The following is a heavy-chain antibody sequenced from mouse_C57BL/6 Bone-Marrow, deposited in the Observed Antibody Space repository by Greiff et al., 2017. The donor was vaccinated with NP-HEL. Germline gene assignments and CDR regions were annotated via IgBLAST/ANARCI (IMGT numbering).Heavy chain of an antibody. V-gene: IGHV1-19*01. CDR3: ARPDYGAY. J-gene: IGHJ3*01. D-gene: IGHD1-1*01. CDR2: INPSNDGT. CDR1: GYTFTDYY. Sequence: EVQLQQSGPVLVKPGASVKMSCKASGYTFTDYYMNWVKQSHGKSLEWIGVINPSNDGTSYNKKFKGKATLTVDKSSSPAYMELNSLTSEDSAVYYCARPDYGAYWGQGTLVTVSA.